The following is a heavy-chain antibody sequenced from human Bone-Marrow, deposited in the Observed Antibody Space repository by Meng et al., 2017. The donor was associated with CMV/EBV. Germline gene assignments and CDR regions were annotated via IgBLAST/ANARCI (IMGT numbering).Heavy chain of an antibody. D-gene: IGHD4-23*01. Sequence: QPLQGSGPGLVKPSEPLPLSFTVSGGSISSSSYYWGWIRQPPGKGLEWIGSIYYSGSTYYHPSLKSRVTISVDTSKNQFSLKLSSVTAADTAAYYCARDNSPRFDYWGQGTLVTVSS. J-gene: IGHJ4*02. CDR2: IYYSGST. V-gene: IGHV4-39*07. CDR1: GGSISSSSYY. CDR3: ARDNSPRFDY.